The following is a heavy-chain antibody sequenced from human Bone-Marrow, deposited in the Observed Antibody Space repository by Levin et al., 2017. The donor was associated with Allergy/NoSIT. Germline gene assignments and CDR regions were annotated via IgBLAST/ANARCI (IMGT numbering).Heavy chain of an antibody. J-gene: IGHJ4*02. CDR2: IRSKANNYAT. Sequence: GGSLRLSCAASGFTFSGDGIHWVRQASGKGLEWVGHIRSKANNYATEYTGSVKGRFTISRDDSKNTAYLQMNRLKTEDTAVYYCAAYSGYDSYFFDSWGQGTLVTVSS. D-gene: IGHD5-12*01. V-gene: IGHV3-73*01. CDR3: AAYSGYDSYFFDS. CDR1: GFTFSGDG.